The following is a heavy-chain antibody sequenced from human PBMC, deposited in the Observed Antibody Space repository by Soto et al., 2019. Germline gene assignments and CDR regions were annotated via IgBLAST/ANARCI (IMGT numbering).Heavy chain of an antibody. CDR1: GGSFSGYY. D-gene: IGHD4-17*01. CDR2: INHSGST. J-gene: IGHJ4*02. Sequence: SETLSLTCAVYGGSFSGYYWSWIRQPPGKGLEWIGEINHSGSTNYNPSLKSRVTISVDTSKNQFSLKLSSVTAADTAVYYCARGCQKNGDYYFDYWGQGTLVTVSS. V-gene: IGHV4-34*01. CDR3: ARGCQKNGDYYFDY.